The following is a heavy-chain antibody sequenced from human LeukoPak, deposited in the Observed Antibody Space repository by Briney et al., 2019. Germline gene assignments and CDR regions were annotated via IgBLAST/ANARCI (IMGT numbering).Heavy chain of an antibody. CDR1: GFTFSSYS. CDR2: ISSSSSTI. Sequence: GGSLRLSCAASGFTFSSYSMNWVRQAPGKGLEWVSYISSSSSTIYYADSVKGRFTISRDNAKNSLYLQMNSLRAEDTAVYYCRFFGGYETFDYWGQGTLVTVSS. V-gene: IGHV3-48*01. J-gene: IGHJ4*02. D-gene: IGHD5-12*01. CDR3: RFFGGYETFDY.